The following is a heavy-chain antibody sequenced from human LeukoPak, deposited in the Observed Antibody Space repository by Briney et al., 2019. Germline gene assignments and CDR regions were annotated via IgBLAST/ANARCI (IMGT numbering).Heavy chain of an antibody. CDR2: ISDSGSLL. Sequence: GGSLRLSCAASGFSFSDYYMSWFRQAPGKGLEWVSYISDSGSLLYYADSVKGRFTISRDNAKNSLYLQMNSLRAEDTAVYYCAKGSGWEQSYYYYYMDVWGKGTTVTISS. D-gene: IGHD1-26*01. CDR3: AKGSGWEQSYYYYYMDV. J-gene: IGHJ6*03. CDR1: GFSFSDYY. V-gene: IGHV3-11*04.